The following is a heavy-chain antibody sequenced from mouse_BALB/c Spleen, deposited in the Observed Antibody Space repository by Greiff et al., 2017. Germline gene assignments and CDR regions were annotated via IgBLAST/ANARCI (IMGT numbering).Heavy chain of an antibody. CDR3: ATTDRYDDFDY. Sequence: EVQLQQSGPELVKPGASVKMSCKASGYTFTSYVMHWVKQKPGQGLEWIGYINPYNDGTKYNEKFKGKATLTSDKSSSTAYMELSSLTSEDSAVYYCATTDRYDDFDYWGQGTTLTVSS. CDR2: INPYNDGT. D-gene: IGHD2-14*01. CDR1: GYTFTSYV. J-gene: IGHJ2*01. V-gene: IGHV1-14*01.